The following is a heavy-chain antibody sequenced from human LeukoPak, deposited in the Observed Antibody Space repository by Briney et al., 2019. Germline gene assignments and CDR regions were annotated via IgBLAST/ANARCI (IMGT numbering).Heavy chain of an antibody. D-gene: IGHD2-15*01. CDR2: IYYSGST. CDR3: ARDSLRYCSGGSCYIDY. V-gene: IGHV4-59*12. J-gene: IGHJ4*02. CDR1: GGSISSYY. Sequence: SETLSLTCTVSGGSISSYYWSWIRQPPGKGLEWIGYIYYSGSTNYNPSLKSRVTISVDTSKNQFSLKLSSVTAADTAVYYCARDSLRYCSGGSCYIDYWGQGTLVTVSS.